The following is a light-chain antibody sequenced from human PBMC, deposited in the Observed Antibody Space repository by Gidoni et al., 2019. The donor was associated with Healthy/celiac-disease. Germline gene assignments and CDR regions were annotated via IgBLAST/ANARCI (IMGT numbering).Light chain of an antibody. V-gene: IGKV1-12*01. Sequence: DIQMTQSPSSVSASVGDRVTITCRASQGISSWLAWYQKKPGKAPKLLIYAASSLQSGVPSRFSGRGAGTDFTLTSSSLQPEDFATYYCQQANSFHTFGQXTRLEIK. J-gene: IGKJ5*01. CDR1: QGISSW. CDR2: AAS. CDR3: QQANSFHT.